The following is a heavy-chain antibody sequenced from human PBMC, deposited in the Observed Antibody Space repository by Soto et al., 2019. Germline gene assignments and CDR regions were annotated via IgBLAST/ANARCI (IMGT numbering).Heavy chain of an antibody. CDR3: ARGVFNYDSATYVDY. J-gene: IGHJ4*02. CDR1: GGTFSSYT. Sequence: ASVKVSCQASGGTFSSYTINWVRQAPAQGLEWMGRVISFLDITNYAQKFQGRATITADKSTRTVHMELSSLRSEDTAVYFCARGVFNYDSATYVDYWAQGIMVTVSS. V-gene: IGHV1-69*02. CDR2: VISFLDIT. D-gene: IGHD3-10*01.